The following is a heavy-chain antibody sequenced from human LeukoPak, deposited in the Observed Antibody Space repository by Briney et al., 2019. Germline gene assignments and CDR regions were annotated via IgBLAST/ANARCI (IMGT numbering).Heavy chain of an antibody. D-gene: IGHD2-15*01. CDR3: ARDISYVRTSPRVVGRPMTFDI. J-gene: IGHJ3*02. CDR2: IYYSGST. Sequence: SETLSLTCTVSGGSISSYYWSWIRQPPGKGLEWIGYIYYSGSTNYNPSLKSRVTISVDTSKNQFSLKLSSVTAADTAVYYCARDISYVRTSPRVVGRPMTFDIWGQGTMVTVSS. V-gene: IGHV4-59*01. CDR1: GGSISSYY.